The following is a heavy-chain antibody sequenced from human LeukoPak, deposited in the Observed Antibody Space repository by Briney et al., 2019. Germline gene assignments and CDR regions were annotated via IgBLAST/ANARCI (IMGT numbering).Heavy chain of an antibody. D-gene: IGHD5-18*01. CDR1: GGTFSSYA. J-gene: IGHJ4*02. V-gene: IGHV1-69*04. CDR3: ARAPDTAMGIPFDY. Sequence: GASVKVSCKASGGTFSSYAISWVRQATGQGLEWMGRIIPILGIANYAQKFQGRVTITADKSTSTAYMELSSLRSEDTAVYYCARAPDTAMGIPFDYWGQGTLVTVSS. CDR2: IIPILGIA.